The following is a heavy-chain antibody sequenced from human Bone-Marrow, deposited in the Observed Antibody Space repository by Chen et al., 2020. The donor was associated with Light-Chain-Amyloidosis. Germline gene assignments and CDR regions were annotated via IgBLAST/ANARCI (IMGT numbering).Heavy chain of an antibody. Sequence: EVQLVESGGGLVQPGGSLRLSCAASGFSFSSYAMSWVRQAPGKGLEWVSGISGGGGSRYYADSVKVRFTISRDNSKNTVYVQMNRLRAEDTAVYYCAKDISYDDILPDYPADAFDIWGQGTMVTVSS. D-gene: IGHD3-9*01. V-gene: IGHV3-23*04. CDR2: ISGGGGSR. CDR3: AKDISYDDILPDYPADAFDI. CDR1: GFSFSSYA. J-gene: IGHJ3*02.